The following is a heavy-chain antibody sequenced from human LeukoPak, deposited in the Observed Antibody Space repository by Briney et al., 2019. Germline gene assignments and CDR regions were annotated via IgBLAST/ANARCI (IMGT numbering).Heavy chain of an antibody. Sequence: PGASVKVSCKASGYTFPGYYMHWVRQAPGQGLEWMGWINPSSGDTHYAQNFQGRVTMTRDTSISTAYMELSRLTSYDTAVYFCARDGNEAVAGTGAVTFWGQGTLVTVSS. J-gene: IGHJ4*02. CDR3: ARDGNEAVAGTGAVTF. CDR2: INPSSGDT. CDR1: GYTFPGYY. V-gene: IGHV1-2*02. D-gene: IGHD6-19*01.